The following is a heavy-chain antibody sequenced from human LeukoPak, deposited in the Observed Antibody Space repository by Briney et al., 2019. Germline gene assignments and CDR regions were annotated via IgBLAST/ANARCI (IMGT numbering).Heavy chain of an antibody. V-gene: IGHV3-48*01. CDR3: ERGGRYNDTSAYYYMNY. CDR1: GFTFSTYN. J-gene: IGHJ4*02. CDR2: ITTAGNVI. Sequence: GGSLRLSCAASGFTFSTYNMHWVRQAPGKGLEWISYITTAGNVIFYADSVKGRFTISRDEAKNSLYLQMDSLRAEDTAFYYCERGGRYNDTSAYYYMNYWGQGTLVTVSS. D-gene: IGHD3-22*01.